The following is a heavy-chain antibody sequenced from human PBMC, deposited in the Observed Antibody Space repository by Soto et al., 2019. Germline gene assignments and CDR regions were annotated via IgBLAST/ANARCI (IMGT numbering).Heavy chain of an antibody. V-gene: IGHV3-33*01. J-gene: IGHJ4*02. Sequence: GGSLRLSCAASGFTFSSYGMHWVRQAPGKGLEWVAVIWYDGSNKYYADSVKGRFTISRDNSKNTLYLQMNSLRAEDTAVYYCARERPTIFGVVTEYYFDYWGQGTLVTVSS. CDR3: ARERPTIFGVVTEYYFDY. CDR1: GFTFSSYG. CDR2: IWYDGSNK. D-gene: IGHD3-3*01.